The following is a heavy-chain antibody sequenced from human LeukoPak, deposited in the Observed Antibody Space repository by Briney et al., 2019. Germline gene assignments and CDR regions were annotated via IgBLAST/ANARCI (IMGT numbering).Heavy chain of an antibody. Sequence: ASVKVSCKASGYTFTGYYMHWVRQAPGQGLEWMGWINPNSGGTSYSQKFQGRVTMTRNTSISTAYMELSSLRSEDTAVYYCARGVTMVRGKPLGYWGQGTLVTVSS. V-gene: IGHV1-2*02. CDR1: GYTFTGYY. CDR2: INPNSGGT. J-gene: IGHJ4*02. CDR3: ARGVTMVRGKPLGY. D-gene: IGHD3-10*01.